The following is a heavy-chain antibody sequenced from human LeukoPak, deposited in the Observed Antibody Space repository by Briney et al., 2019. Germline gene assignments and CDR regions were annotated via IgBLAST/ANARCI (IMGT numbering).Heavy chain of an antibody. Sequence: ASVKVSCKASGGTFSSYAISWVRQATGQGLEWMGGIIPIFGTANYAQKFQGRVTITADESTSTAYMELSSLRSEDTAVYYCATPFIAVANYYGMDVWGQGTTVTVSS. J-gene: IGHJ6*02. D-gene: IGHD6-19*01. CDR3: ATPFIAVANYYGMDV. CDR1: GGTFSSYA. V-gene: IGHV1-69*13. CDR2: IIPIFGTA.